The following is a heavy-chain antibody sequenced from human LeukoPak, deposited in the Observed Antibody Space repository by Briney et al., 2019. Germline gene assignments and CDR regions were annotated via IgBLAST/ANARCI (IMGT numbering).Heavy chain of an antibody. CDR2: IYYGGST. Sequence: PSETLSLTCTVSGGSISSYYWSWIRQPPGKGLEWIGYIYYGGSTNYNPSLKSRVTISVDTSKNQFSLKLSSVTAADTAVYYCARVGVGYDILTGYYQGGFDYWGQGTLVTVSS. V-gene: IGHV4-59*01. J-gene: IGHJ4*02. CDR1: GGSISSYY. CDR3: ARVGVGYDILTGYYQGGFDY. D-gene: IGHD3-9*01.